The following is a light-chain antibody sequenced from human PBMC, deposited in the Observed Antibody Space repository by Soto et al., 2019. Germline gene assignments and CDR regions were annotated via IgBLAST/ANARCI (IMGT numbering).Light chain of an antibody. CDR3: QQYNNWPIT. Sequence: EIVLTQSPHTLALSPGLGATLSVRASQNISVYLAWYRQKPGQAPRLLIYGASSRATGTPARFSGSGSGTEFILTISSLQSEDFAVYYCQQYNNWPITFGQGTRLEIK. J-gene: IGKJ5*01. CDR1: QNISVY. CDR2: GAS. V-gene: IGKV3D-15*01.